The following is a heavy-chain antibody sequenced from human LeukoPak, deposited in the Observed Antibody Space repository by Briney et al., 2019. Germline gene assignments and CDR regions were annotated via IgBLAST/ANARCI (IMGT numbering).Heavy chain of an antibody. CDR3: ARARGYYYDSSGYDY. CDR2: IKQDGSEK. Sequence: GGSLRLSCAASGFTFSSYWMSWVRQAPGKGLEWVANIKQDGSEKYYVDSVKGRFTISRENAKNSLYLQMNSLRAGDTAVYYCARARGYYYDSSGYDYWGQGTLVTVSS. J-gene: IGHJ4*02. V-gene: IGHV3-7*01. D-gene: IGHD3-22*01. CDR1: GFTFSSYW.